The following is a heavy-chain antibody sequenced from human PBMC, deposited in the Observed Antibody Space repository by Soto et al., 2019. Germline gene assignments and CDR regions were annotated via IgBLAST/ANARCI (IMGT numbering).Heavy chain of an antibody. CDR2: IIPTVGVS. V-gene: IGHV1-69*04. D-gene: IGHD3-22*01. CDR1: GGTFSNYG. CDR3: ARALTMSGDHYDSSGGALDI. J-gene: IGHJ3*02. Sequence: QVKLVQSGAEVKKPGSSVKVSCKASGGTFSNYGVSWVRQAPGQGLEWMGRIIPTVGVSSYWQKFRGRVTITAAKSTRTVYMERSSLRHEDTAVYYCARALTMSGDHYDSSGGALDIWGQGTMVTVSS.